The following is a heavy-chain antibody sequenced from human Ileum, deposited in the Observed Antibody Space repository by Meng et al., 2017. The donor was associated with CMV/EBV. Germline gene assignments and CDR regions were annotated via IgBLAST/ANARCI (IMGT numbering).Heavy chain of an antibody. J-gene: IGHJ6*02. Sequence: GKSLKISCAASGFTFVHYGMGWVRQAPGKGLEYVSAITWNGGSTDYADSVKGRFTISRDNAKNSLYLQMNSLRAEDTALYYCARDIVDNEDGVWGQGTTVTVSS. CDR2: ITWNGGST. CDR1: GFTFVHYG. D-gene: IGHD5-12*01. CDR3: ARDIVDNEDGV. V-gene: IGHV3-20*04.